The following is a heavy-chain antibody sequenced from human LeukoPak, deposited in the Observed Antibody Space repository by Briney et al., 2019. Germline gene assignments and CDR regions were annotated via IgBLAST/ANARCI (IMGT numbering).Heavy chain of an antibody. CDR1: GGSVSSSDYY. CDR3: ARVFDS. CDR2: IFYIGKT. Sequence: SETLSLTCTVYGGSVSSSDYYWGWIRQPPGKGLEWIGDIFYIGKTNYNPSLKSRVTISVDTSKNQFSLKLTSVTAADTAVYYCARVFDSWGQGTLVTVSS. V-gene: IGHV4-39*07. J-gene: IGHJ4*02.